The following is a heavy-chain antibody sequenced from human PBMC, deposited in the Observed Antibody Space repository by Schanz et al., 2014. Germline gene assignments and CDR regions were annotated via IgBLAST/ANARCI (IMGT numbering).Heavy chain of an antibody. J-gene: IGHJ6*02. V-gene: IGHV3-23*04. CDR2: ISASGGST. Sequence: QLVGSGGGLIQPGGSLRLSCAASGFTFSSYAMSWVRQAPGKGLEWVSTISASGGSTYYADSVKGRFTISRDNSKNTLYLQMNSLRAEDTAVYYCAKARRKSNCSGGRCVHYSYYGMDVWGQGTTVTVSS. CDR1: GFTFSSYA. CDR3: AKARRKSNCSGGRCVHYSYYGMDV. D-gene: IGHD2-15*01.